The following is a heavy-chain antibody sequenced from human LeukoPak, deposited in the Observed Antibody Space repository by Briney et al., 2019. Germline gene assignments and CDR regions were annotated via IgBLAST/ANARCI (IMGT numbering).Heavy chain of an antibody. CDR3: VRDPLGGHFDY. CDR2: ISSSTSNI. V-gene: IGHV3-21*01. Sequence: GGSLRLSCAASGFTLSSYSMNWVRQAPGKGLEWVSYISSSTSNILYADSVKGRFTISRDNAKNSLHLQMTSLRAEDTAIYYCVRDPLGGHFDYWGQGTLVTVSS. J-gene: IGHJ4*02. CDR1: GFTLSSYS.